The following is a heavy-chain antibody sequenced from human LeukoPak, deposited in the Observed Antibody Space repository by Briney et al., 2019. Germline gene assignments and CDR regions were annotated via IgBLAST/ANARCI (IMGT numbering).Heavy chain of an antibody. D-gene: IGHD3-22*01. J-gene: IGHJ4*02. CDR2: IYTSGST. Sequence: SETLSLTCAVSGGSISSYYWSWIRQPAGKGLEWIGRIYTSGSTNYNPSLKSRVTMSVDTSKNQFSLKLSSVTAADTAVYYCARDKYYYDSSGYYYFDYWGQGTLVTVSS. CDR3: ARDKYYYDSSGYYYFDY. CDR1: GGSISSYY. V-gene: IGHV4-4*07.